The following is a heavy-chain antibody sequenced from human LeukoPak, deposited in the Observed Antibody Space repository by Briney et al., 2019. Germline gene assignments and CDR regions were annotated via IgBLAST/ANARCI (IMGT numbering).Heavy chain of an antibody. CDR2: ISGGGYTT. V-gene: IGHV3-23*01. Sequence: GGSLRLSCAASGFTFSSYAMSWVRQAPGKGLEWVSLISGGGYTTYYADSVKGRFTISRDNSKNTLYLQVNSLRAEDTAVYYCARGRDYGECDYWGQGTLVTVSS. J-gene: IGHJ4*02. CDR1: GFTFSSYA. CDR3: ARGRDYGECDY. D-gene: IGHD4-17*01.